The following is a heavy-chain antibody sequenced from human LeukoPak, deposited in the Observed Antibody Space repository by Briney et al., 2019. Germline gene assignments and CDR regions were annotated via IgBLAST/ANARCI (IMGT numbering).Heavy chain of an antibody. D-gene: IGHD3-16*01. V-gene: IGHV3-66*01. CDR3: ARDGGADYYFDY. CDR1: GFTVSSSY. CDR2: LYTGGNT. J-gene: IGHJ4*02. Sequence: GGSLRLSCAASGFTVSSSYMNWVRQAPGKGLEWVSVLYTGGNTYYADSVKGRFTISRDNAKNSLYLQMNSLRAEDTAVYYCARDGGADYYFDYWGQGTLVTVSS.